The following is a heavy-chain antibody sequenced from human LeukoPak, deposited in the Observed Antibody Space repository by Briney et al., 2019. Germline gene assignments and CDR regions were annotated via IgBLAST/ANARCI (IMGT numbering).Heavy chain of an antibody. J-gene: IGHJ4*02. CDR3: AKRSAAATWFDY. V-gene: IGHV3-23*01. CDR1: GFTFRSYA. CDR2: ISGSSDST. D-gene: IGHD6-13*01. Sequence: SGGSLILSCEASGFTFRSYAMTWVRQAPGKGLEWGSTISGSSDSTYYADSVKGRFTISRDNSKNTLSLQMNSLRAEDTAVYYCAKRSAAATWFDYWGQGTLVTVSS.